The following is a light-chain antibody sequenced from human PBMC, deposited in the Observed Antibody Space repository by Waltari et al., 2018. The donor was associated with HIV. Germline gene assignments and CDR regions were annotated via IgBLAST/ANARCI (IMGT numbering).Light chain of an antibody. J-gene: IGLJ2*01. Sequence: QSALPQPASVSGSPGQPITIPCTGTTRDVGSYNLVSWYQQHPGKAPKLMIYEGSKRPSGVSNRFSGSKSGNTASLTISGLQAEDEADYYCCSYAGSSTFVVFGGGTKLTVL. CDR2: EGS. V-gene: IGLV2-23*03. CDR1: TRDVGSYNL. CDR3: CSYAGSSTFVV.